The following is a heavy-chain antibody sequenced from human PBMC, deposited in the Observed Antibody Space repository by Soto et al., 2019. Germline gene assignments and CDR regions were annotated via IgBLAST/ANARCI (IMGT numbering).Heavy chain of an antibody. V-gene: IGHV4-34*01. CDR2: INDRGST. CDR1: GGSFSDYH. CDR3: ARPKNWCVRTSCSPSWFDP. J-gene: IGHJ5*02. D-gene: IGHD2-2*01. Sequence: QVQLKQWGAGLLKPSETLSLTCAVSGGSFSDYHWTWIRQSPGRGLEWIGQINDRGSTSYNSSLKSRLTMSVDTGKNLFSLGLRSVTAADTGVYYCARPKNWCVRTSCSPSWFDPWGQGTLVTVSS.